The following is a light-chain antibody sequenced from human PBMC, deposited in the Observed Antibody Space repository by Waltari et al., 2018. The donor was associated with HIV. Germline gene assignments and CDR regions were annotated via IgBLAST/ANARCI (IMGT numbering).Light chain of an antibody. CDR1: SSDVGGYKY. CDR3: CSYAGSYTWV. Sequence: QSALTQSRSVSGSPGQSVTISCTRTSSDVGGYKYVSWYQQHPGKVPKLMIYAVNKRPSGVPDRFSGSKSANTASLTISGLQAEDEADYYCCSYAGSYTWVFGGGTKLTVL. V-gene: IGLV2-11*01. CDR2: AVN. J-gene: IGLJ3*02.